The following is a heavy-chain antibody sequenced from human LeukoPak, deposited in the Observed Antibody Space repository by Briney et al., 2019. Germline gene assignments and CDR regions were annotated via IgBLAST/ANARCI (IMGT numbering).Heavy chain of an antibody. CDR3: ARDGSSGWTWYFDY. J-gene: IGHJ4*02. CDR1: GFTFSSYA. Sequence: GGSLRLSCAASGFTFSSYAMHWVRQAPGKGLEWVAVISYDGSNKYYADSVKGRFTISRDNSKSTLYLQMNSLRAEDTAVYYCARDGSSGWTWYFDYWGQGTLVTVSS. CDR2: ISYDGSNK. D-gene: IGHD6-19*01. V-gene: IGHV3-30-3*01.